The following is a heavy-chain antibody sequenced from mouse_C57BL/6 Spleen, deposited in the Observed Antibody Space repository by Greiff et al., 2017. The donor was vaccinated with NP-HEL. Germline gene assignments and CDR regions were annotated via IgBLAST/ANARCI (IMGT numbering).Heavy chain of an antibody. CDR1: GYAFSSSW. Sequence: VQLQQSGPELVKPGASVKISCKASGYAFSSSWMNWVKQRPGKGLEWIGRIYPGDGDTNYNGKFKGKATLTADKSSSTAYMQLSSLTSEDSAVYFCAVDSSGPLDYWGQGTTLTVSS. CDR3: AVDSSGPLDY. V-gene: IGHV1-82*01. J-gene: IGHJ2*01. D-gene: IGHD3-2*02. CDR2: IYPGDGDT.